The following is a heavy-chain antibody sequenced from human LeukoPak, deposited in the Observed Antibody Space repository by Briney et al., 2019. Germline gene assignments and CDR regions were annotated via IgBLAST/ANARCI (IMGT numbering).Heavy chain of an antibody. V-gene: IGHV4-59*01. CDR2: IYYSGST. CDR3: ARCSSTSCSRPSFDY. Sequence: SETLSLTCTVSGGSISSYYWGWIRQPPGKGLEWIGYIYYSGSTNYNPSLKSRVTISVDTSKNQFSLKLSSVTAADTAVYYCARCSSTSCSRPSFDYWGQGTLVTVSS. J-gene: IGHJ4*02. D-gene: IGHD2-2*01. CDR1: GGSISSYY.